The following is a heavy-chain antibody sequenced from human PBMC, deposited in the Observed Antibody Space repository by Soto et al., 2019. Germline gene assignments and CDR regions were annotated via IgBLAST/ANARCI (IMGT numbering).Heavy chain of an antibody. D-gene: IGHD4-17*01. J-gene: IGHJ4*02. CDR2: ISGSGSTK. CDR1: GFSLTSYS. Sequence: EVQLVESGGGLVQPGGSLRLSCAASGFSLTSYSMNWVRQAPGKGLQWVAYISGSGSTKKYADSVKGRFTISGDNAENSVYLQMNSLGDEDTAVYYCARGAGYGDYGGYWGQGTLVTVSS. CDR3: ARGAGYGDYGGY. V-gene: IGHV3-48*02.